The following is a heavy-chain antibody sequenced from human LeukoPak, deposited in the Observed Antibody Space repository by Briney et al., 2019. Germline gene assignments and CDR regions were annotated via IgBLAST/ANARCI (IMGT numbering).Heavy chain of an antibody. J-gene: IGHJ2*01. CDR1: GGSFSGYY. CDR2: INHSGST. V-gene: IGHV4-34*01. D-gene: IGHD5-24*01. Sequence: SETLSLTCAVYGGSFSGYYWSWIRQPPGKGLEWIGEINHSGSTNYNPSLKSRVTISVDTSKNQFSLKLTSVTAADTAIFYCARQWGWLQSHVFFDVWGRGTLVTVSS. CDR3: ARQWGWLQSHVFFDV.